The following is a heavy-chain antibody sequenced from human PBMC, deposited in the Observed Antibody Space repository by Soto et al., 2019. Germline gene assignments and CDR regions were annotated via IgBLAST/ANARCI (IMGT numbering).Heavy chain of an antibody. D-gene: IGHD2-15*01. J-gene: IGHJ4*02. CDR3: VRTSLVVAAATREDY. V-gene: IGHV3-74*01. CDR2: ITSDGSST. Sequence: EVQLVESGGGLVQPGGSLRLSCAASGFTFSSYWMHWVRQAPGQWLVWVSRITSDGSSTSYADSVKGRFTISRDNDKNTLYLQMNSLRAEDTAVYYCVRTSLVVAAATREDYWGQGTLVTVSS. CDR1: GFTFSSYW.